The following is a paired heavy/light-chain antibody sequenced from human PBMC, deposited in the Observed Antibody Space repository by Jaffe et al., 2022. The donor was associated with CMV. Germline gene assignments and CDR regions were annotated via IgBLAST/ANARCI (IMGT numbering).Heavy chain of an antibody. CDR1: GFTFGGYS. Sequence: EVQLLESGGDVVQPGGSLRLSCAASGFTFGGYSMTWVRQAPGKGPEWVSSIYGNGGTTFYADSVKGRFTISRDNSGNTLYLQMNSLRVEDTAVYYCAKDLIPDGVWDFDFWGQGSLVTVSS. CDR2: IYGNGGTT. V-gene: IGHV3-23*01. D-gene: IGHD2-8*01. J-gene: IGHJ5*01. CDR3: AKDLIPDGVWDFDF.
Light chain of an antibody. CDR3: MQALQTPIT. CDR1: QSLRHSSGNNH. J-gene: IGKJ5*01. Sequence: DIVMTQSPPSLPVTPGEPASISCRSSQSLRHSSGNNHLDWFVQKPGKSPQVLIYLGSSRASGVSDRFSGSGSGTDFTLKISRVEAEDVGFYYCMQALQTPITFGQGTRLEIK. CDR2: LGS. V-gene: IGKV2-28*01.